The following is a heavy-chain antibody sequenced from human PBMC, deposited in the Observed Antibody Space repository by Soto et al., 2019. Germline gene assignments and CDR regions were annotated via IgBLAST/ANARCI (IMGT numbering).Heavy chain of an antibody. CDR3: VRVGVGIGNHFDS. J-gene: IGHJ4*02. V-gene: IGHV4-59*12. D-gene: IGHD1-26*01. CDR1: NGSIGGFY. CDR2: IHYSGRT. Sequence: SETLSLTCSVSNGSIGGFYWTWIRQPPGKILEWIGYIHYSGRTDYNPSLTSRATMSVDTSKNQFSLNLKSITAADTAVYYCVRVGVGIGNHFDSWGWGTLVTVSS.